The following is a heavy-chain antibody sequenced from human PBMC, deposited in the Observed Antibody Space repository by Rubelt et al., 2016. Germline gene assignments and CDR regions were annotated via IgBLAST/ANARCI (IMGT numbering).Heavy chain of an antibody. Sequence: QLQLQESGPGLVKPSETLSLMCTVSGGSISSFYWSWIRQPPGKGLEWIGYIYYSGSTNYNPSLKSRVTISVDTSKNQFSLKLSSVAAADTAVYYCGRCFVDCRSWGQGTLVIVTS. CDR1: GGSISSFY. CDR2: IYYSGST. D-gene: IGHD5-12*01. J-gene: IGHJ5*02. V-gene: IGHV4-59*12. CDR3: GRCFVDCRS.